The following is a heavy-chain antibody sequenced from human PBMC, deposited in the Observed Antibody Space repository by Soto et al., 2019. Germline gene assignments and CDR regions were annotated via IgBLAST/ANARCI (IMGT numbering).Heavy chain of an antibody. CDR3: ARDARGTRGFDEMDI. CDR2: INPNSGDT. J-gene: IGHJ6*02. Sequence: ASVKVSCKASGSIFTGYHIHWVRQAPGRGLEWMGWINPNSGDTEYAQNFQGRVTMTRDTSFNLVYMEMSGLMSDDTAVYYCARDARGTRGFDEMDIWGQGTTVTVSS. D-gene: IGHD3-9*01. V-gene: IGHV1-2*02. CDR1: GSIFTGYH.